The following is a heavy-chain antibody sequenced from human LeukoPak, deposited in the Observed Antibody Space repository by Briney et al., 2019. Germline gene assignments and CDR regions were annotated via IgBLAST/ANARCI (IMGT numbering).Heavy chain of an antibody. J-gene: IGHJ4*02. CDR1: GGSFSGYY. V-gene: IGHV4-34*01. CDR2: INHSGST. D-gene: IGHD1-26*01. CDR3: ASRIVRAGPVDC. Sequence: SETLSLTCAVYGGSFSGYYWSWIRQPPGKGLEWIGEINHSGSTNYNPSLKSRVTISVDTSKNQFSLKLSSVTAADTAVYYCASRIVRAGPVDCWGQGTLVTVSS.